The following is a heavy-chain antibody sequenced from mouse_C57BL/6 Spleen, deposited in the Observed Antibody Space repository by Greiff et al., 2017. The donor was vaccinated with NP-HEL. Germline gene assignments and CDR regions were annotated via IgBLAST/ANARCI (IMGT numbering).Heavy chain of an antibody. J-gene: IGHJ2*01. CDR3: ARDLAP. CDR1: GYSITSGYY. CDR2: ISYDGSN. Sequence: ESGPGLVKPSQSLSLTCSVTGYSITSGYYWNWIRQFPGNKLEWMGYISYDGSNNYNPSLKNRISITRDTSKNQFFLKLNSVTTEDTTTYYCARDLAPWGQSTTLTVSS. V-gene: IGHV3-6*01.